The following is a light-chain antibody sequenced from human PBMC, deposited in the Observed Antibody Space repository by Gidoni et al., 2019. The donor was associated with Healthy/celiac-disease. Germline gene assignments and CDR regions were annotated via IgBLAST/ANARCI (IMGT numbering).Light chain of an antibody. V-gene: IGLV2-23*01. J-gene: IGLJ3*02. CDR3: CSYAGSSTWV. CDR1: SSDVGIYNL. Sequence: QSALTQPASVSGSPGQSITISCTGTSSDVGIYNLVSWYQQHPGKAPTPIIYEGRKRPSGVSNRFSGSKSGNTASLTIAGLQAEDEADYYCCSYAGSSTWVFGGGTKLTVL. CDR2: EGR.